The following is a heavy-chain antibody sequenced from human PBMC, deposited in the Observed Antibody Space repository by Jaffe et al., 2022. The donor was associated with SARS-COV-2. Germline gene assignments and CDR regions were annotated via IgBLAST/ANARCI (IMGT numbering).Heavy chain of an antibody. CDR1: AFTLSDAW. J-gene: IGHJ4*02. D-gene: IGHD6-25*01. CDR3: HSGRS. V-gene: IGHV3-15*01. CDR2: IKSKTDGGTT. Sequence: EVQLVESGGGLVKPGGSLRLSCTASAFTLSDAWMNWVRQVPGKGLEWVGRIKSKTDGGTTDYAAPVKGRFTISRDDSENTLFLQMSSLKTEDTAVYYCHSGRSWGQGTLVTVSS.